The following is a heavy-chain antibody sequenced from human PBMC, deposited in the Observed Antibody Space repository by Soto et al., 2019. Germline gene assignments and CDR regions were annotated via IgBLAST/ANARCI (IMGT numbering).Heavy chain of an antibody. Sequence: ASVKVSCKASGGTFSSYAISWVRQAPGQGLEWMGGMNPNIGNTGYAQKFQGRVTMTRNTSTSTAYMELSSLRSEDTAVYYCARVYYDSSGYPLYYFDYWGQGTLVTVSS. CDR1: GGTFSSYA. D-gene: IGHD3-22*01. CDR2: MNPNIGNT. V-gene: IGHV1-8*02. J-gene: IGHJ4*02. CDR3: ARVYYDSSGYPLYYFDY.